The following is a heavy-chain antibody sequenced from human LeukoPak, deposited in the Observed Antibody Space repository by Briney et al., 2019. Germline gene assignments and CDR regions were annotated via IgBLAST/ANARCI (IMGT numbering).Heavy chain of an antibody. CDR2: INHSGST. Sequence: SETLSLTCAVYGGSFSGYYWRWIRQPPGKGLEWIGEINHSGSTNYNPSLKSRVTISVDTSKNQFSLKLSSVTAADTAVYYCASSPYCSSTSCSGQNWGQGTLVTVSS. CDR3: ASSPYCSSTSCSGQN. D-gene: IGHD2-2*01. V-gene: IGHV4-34*01. CDR1: GGSFSGYY. J-gene: IGHJ4*02.